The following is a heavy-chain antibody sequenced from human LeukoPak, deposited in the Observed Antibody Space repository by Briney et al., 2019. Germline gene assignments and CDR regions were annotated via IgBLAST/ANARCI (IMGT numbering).Heavy chain of an antibody. Sequence: GGSLRLSCAASGFTFSSYAMSWVRQAPGKGLEWVSGISGSGGNTYYADSVKGRFTISRDNPKNTLYLQMNSLRAEDTAVYYCAKDPSLSYDSSGYYYHYWGQGTLVTVSS. J-gene: IGHJ4*02. CDR1: GFTFSSYA. CDR2: ISGSGGNT. D-gene: IGHD3-22*01. CDR3: AKDPSLSYDSSGYYYHY. V-gene: IGHV3-23*01.